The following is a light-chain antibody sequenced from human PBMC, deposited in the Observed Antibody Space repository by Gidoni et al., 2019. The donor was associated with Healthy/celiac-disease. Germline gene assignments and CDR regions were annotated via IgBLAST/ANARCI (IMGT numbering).Light chain of an antibody. Sequence: EIVMTQSPATLSVSQGERATLSCRASQSVSSNVAWYQQKPGQAPRLLIYVASTRATGIPARFSGSGSGTEFTLTISSLQSEDFAVYYCQQYNNWPLYTFGQGTKLEIK. CDR2: VAS. CDR1: QSVSSN. J-gene: IGKJ2*01. CDR3: QQYNNWPLYT. V-gene: IGKV3-15*01.